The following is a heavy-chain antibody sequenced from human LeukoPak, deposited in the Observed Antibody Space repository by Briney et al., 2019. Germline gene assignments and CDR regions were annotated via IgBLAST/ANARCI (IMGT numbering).Heavy chain of an antibody. CDR1: GFTFSSYA. J-gene: IGHJ4*02. CDR2: ISGSGGST. V-gene: IGHV3-23*01. Sequence: EPGGSLRLSCAASGFTFSSYAMSWVRQAPGKGLEWVSAISGSGGSTYYADSVKGRFTISRDNSKNTLYLQMNSLRAEDTAVYYCAKDHYYDSSGSSDYWGQGTLVTVSS. CDR3: AKDHYYDSSGSSDY. D-gene: IGHD3-22*01.